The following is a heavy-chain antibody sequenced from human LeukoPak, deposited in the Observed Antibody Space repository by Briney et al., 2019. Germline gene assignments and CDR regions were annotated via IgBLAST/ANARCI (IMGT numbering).Heavy chain of an antibody. CDR3: AKAPAAVSFYFDY. J-gene: IGHJ4*02. Sequence: PGGSLRLSCAASGFTFSSYSMNWVRQAPGKGLEWVSSISSSSSYIYYADSVKGRFTISRDNAKNSLYLQMNSLRAEDTAVYYCAKAPAAVSFYFDYWGQGTLVTVSS. CDR1: GFTFSSYS. V-gene: IGHV3-21*04. CDR2: ISSSSSYI. D-gene: IGHD2-2*01.